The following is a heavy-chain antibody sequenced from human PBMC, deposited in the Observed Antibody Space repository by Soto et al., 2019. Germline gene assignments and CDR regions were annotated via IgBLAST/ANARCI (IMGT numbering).Heavy chain of an antibody. CDR1: GITFNNYT. CDR2: VIPLLDAS. Sequence: QVQLVQSGAEVKKPGSSVKISCTASGITFNNYTFSWVRRAPGQGLEWMGRVIPLLDASNYAEKFQDRVTMTADRSTSTAYMELSGLKSEDSAIYYCASGKSQMTQDRMGFYYYMDVWGKGTTITVSS. J-gene: IGHJ6*03. D-gene: IGHD1-1*01. V-gene: IGHV1-69*08. CDR3: ASGKSQMTQDRMGFYYYMDV.